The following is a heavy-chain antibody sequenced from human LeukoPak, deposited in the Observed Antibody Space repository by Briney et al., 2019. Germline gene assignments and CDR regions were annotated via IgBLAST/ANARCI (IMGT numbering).Heavy chain of an antibody. CDR1: GYTFTSYD. CDR3: ARGPYSSSWVDY. Sequence: ASVKVSCKASGYTFTSYDINWVRQATGQGLEWMGWMNPNSGNTGYAQKFQGRVTMTRDTSISTAYMELSSLRSEDTAVYYCARGPYSSSWVDYWGQGTLVTVSS. CDR2: MNPNSGNT. D-gene: IGHD6-13*01. J-gene: IGHJ4*02. V-gene: IGHV1-8*01.